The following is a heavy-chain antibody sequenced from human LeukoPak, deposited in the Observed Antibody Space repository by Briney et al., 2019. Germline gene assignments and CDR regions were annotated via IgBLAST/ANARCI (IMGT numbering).Heavy chain of an antibody. CDR1: GYTFTNYY. CDR3: ARVPWCGGYRPNWLDP. CDR2: LNPNSGGT. V-gene: IGHV1-2*02. J-gene: IGHJ5*02. Sequence: ASVKVSCKTSGYTFTNYYVHWVRQAPGQGLEWMGWLNPNSGGTNYAQNFQGRVTMTRDTSISTAYMELSRLTSDDTAIYYCARVPWCGGYRPNWLDPWGQGTLVTVSS. D-gene: IGHD2-21*01.